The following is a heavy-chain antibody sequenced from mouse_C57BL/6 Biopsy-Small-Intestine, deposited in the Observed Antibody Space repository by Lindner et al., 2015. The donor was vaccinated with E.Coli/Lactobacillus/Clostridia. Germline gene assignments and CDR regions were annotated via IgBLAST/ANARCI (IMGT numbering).Heavy chain of an antibody. Sequence: SVKVSCKASGGTFNTYAISWVRQAPGQGLEWMGGIIPIFGTADYAQKFQGRVTITADESTSTAYMELSSLRSEDTAVYYCARQDSSGDELDYYYHDMDVWGQGTTVTVSS. CDR1: GGTFNTYA. J-gene: IGHJ1*01. CDR2: IIPIFGTA. CDR3: ARQDSSGDELDYYYHDMDV. D-gene: IGHD1-1*01. V-gene: IGHV1-81*01.